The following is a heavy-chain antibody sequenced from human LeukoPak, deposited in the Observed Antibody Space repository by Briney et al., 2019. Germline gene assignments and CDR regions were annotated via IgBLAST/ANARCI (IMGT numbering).Heavy chain of an antibody. CDR1: GGSTSDYY. V-gene: IGHV4-4*07. CDR3: ARGGTLFTYLDS. Sequence: SETLSLTCSVSGGSTSDYYWNWIRQPAAQGLEWLGRIYYTGNTAYNPSLESRLTMSLDTAKNQFSLKVTSVTAADTAVYYCARGGTLFTYLDSWGQGTLVTVSS. CDR2: IYYTGNT. D-gene: IGHD3-10*02. J-gene: IGHJ4*02.